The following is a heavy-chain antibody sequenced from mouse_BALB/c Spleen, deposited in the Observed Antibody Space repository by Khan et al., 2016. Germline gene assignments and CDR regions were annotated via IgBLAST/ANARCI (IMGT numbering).Heavy chain of an antibody. CDR1: GYTFTSYW. J-gene: IGHJ3*01. CDR2: INPSTGYT. Sequence: QFQLVQSGAELAKPGASVKMSCKASGYTFTSYWMHWVKQRPGQGLEWIGYINPSTGYTEYNQKFKDKATLTADKSSTTAYMQLSSLTSADSSVYYCASYEGGFAYWGQGTLVTVSA. V-gene: IGHV1-7*01. CDR3: ASYEGGFAY. D-gene: IGHD2-3*01.